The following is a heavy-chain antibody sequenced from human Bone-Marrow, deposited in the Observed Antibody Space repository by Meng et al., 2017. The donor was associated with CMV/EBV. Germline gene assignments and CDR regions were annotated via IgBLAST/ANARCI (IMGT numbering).Heavy chain of an antibody. Sequence: GESLKISCAASGFTFSDYYMSWIRQPPGKGLEWISYISGDSSTIYYADSVKGRFVISRDNAKNSLSLQMNSLRAEDTAIYYCATRRAGEFDYWGQGTLVTVPS. D-gene: IGHD7-27*01. J-gene: IGHJ4*02. V-gene: IGHV3-11*01. CDR1: GFTFSDYY. CDR2: ISGDSSTI. CDR3: ATRRAGEFDY.